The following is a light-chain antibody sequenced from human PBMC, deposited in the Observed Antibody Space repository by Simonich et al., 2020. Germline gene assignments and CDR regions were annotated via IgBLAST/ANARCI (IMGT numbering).Light chain of an antibody. CDR2: WAS. Sequence: DIVMTQSPDSLAVSLGERATINCKSSQSVLYSSNNKNYLAWYQQKPGKTHKLLIYWASTRESGVPDRFSGSGSGPDFTLTISSLQAEDVAVYYCQQYYSTPWTFGQGTKVEIK. J-gene: IGKJ1*01. CDR3: QQYYSTPWT. V-gene: IGKV4-1*01. CDR1: QSVLYSSNNKNY.